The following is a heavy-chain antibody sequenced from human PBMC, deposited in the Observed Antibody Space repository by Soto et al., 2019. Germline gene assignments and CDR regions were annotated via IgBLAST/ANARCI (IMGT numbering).Heavy chain of an antibody. CDR1: GTAIGSSTYY. D-gene: IGHD2-21*02. CDR3: ARLPGIVTAVNFDV. Sequence: QFQVQESGPGLVKPSETLSLSCTVSGTAIGSSTYYWGWVRQPPGKSPEWVGSISSRGTTYYNPYLKSLVNISADTSKNQFSLQLSSVSASDTDVYYCARLPGIVTAVNFDVWGQGNLVTVSS. CDR2: ISSRGTT. V-gene: IGHV4-39*01. J-gene: IGHJ4*02.